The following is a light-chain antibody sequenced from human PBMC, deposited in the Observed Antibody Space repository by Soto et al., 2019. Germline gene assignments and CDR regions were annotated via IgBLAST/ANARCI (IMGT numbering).Light chain of an antibody. CDR2: SNN. CDR3: AAWDDSLNGREV. J-gene: IGLJ1*01. V-gene: IGLV1-44*01. CDR1: SSNIGSNT. Sequence: QPVLTQPPSASGTPGQRVTISCSGSSSNIGSNTISWYQQLPGTAPKLLIYSNNQRPSGVPDRFSGSKSGTLASLAISGLQSEDEADYYCAAWDDSLNGREVFGTGTKVTVL.